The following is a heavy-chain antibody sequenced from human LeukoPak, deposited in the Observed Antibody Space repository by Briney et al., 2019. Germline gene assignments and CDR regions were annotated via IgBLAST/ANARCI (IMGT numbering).Heavy chain of an antibody. CDR1: GYTFTSHD. J-gene: IGHJ4*02. CDR2: MNPNSGNT. V-gene: IGHV1-8*01. D-gene: IGHD3-16*01. Sequence: ASVKVSCKASGYTFTSHDINWVRQATGQGLEWMGWMNPNSGNTGYAQKFQGRITMTRDSSISTAYMELSSLTFEDTAVYYCARHNIMAVFDYWGQGTLVTVSS. CDR3: ARHNIMAVFDY.